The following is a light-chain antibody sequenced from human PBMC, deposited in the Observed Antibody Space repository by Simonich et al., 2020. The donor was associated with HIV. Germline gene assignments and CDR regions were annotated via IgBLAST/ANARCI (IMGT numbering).Light chain of an antibody. CDR1: QSVLYSSNNNNY. CDR2: WAS. V-gene: IGKV4-1*01. J-gene: IGKJ3*01. Sequence: DIVMTQSPDSLAVSLGERATSNCKYSQSVLYSSNNNNYLVWYQQKPGQPPKLLIYWASTRESGVPDRFSGSGSGTNFTLTISSLQAEDVALYYCQQYHSSPCTFGPGTKVDIK. CDR3: QQYHSSPCT.